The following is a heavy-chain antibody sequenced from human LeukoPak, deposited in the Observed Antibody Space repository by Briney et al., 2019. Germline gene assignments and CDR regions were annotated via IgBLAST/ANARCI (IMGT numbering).Heavy chain of an antibody. J-gene: IGHJ4*02. V-gene: IGHV3-21*01. CDR3: ASGEWSSGWYKNFDY. D-gene: IGHD6-19*01. CDR2: ISSSSSYI. Sequence: GGSLRLSCAASGFTFSSYSMNWVRQAPGKGLEWVSSISSSSSYIYYADSVKGRFTISRDNAKNSLYLQMNSLRAEDTAVYYCASGEWSSGWYKNFDYWGQGTLVTVSS. CDR1: GFTFSSYS.